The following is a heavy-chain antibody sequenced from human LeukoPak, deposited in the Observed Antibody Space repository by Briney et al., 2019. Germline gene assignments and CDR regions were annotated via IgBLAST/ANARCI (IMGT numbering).Heavy chain of an antibody. CDR2: IKQDGSEK. CDR1: GFTFSSYW. D-gene: IGHD6-6*01. V-gene: IGHV3-7*01. J-gene: IGHJ4*02. Sequence: GGSLRLSCAASGFTFSSYWMSWVRQAPGKGLEWVANIKQDGSEKYYVDSVKGRFTISRDNAKNSLYLQMNSLRAEDTAVYYCAGDGHGVAAPPANYWGQGTLVTVSS. CDR3: AGDGHGVAAPPANY.